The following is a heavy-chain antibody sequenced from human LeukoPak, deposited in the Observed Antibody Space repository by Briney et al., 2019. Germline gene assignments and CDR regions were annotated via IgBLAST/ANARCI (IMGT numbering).Heavy chain of an antibody. J-gene: IGHJ4*02. CDR2: ISGSGDIT. V-gene: IGHV3-23*01. Sequence: GGSLRLSCAASGFTFSSYAMTWVRQAPGKGLEWVSAISGSGDITYYADSVKGRFTISRDNSKNTLYLQMNSLRAEDTAVYYCARDEYSSSGFPDYWGQGTLVTVSS. D-gene: IGHD6-6*01. CDR3: ARDEYSSSGFPDY. CDR1: GFTFSSYA.